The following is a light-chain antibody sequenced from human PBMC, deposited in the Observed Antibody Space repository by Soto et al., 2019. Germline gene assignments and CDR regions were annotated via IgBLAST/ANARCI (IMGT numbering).Light chain of an antibody. J-gene: IGKJ5*01. CDR3: QHYGGSSLT. CDR1: QSVDSSY. Sequence: IVLTHSQATLSLSPGERSTLSCAASQSVDSSYLAWYQQRPGLAPRLLIYDASNRATGIPARFSGSGSGTDFTLTINTLEPEDFAVYYCQHYGGSSLTFGQGTRLE. CDR2: DAS. V-gene: IGKV3D-20*01.